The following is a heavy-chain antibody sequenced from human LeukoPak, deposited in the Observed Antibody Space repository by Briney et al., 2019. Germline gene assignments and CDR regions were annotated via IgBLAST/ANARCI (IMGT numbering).Heavy chain of an antibody. Sequence: GGSLRLSCAASGFTFSTYNMNWVRQAPGKGLEWVSYISSSSGTIYYADSVQGRFTISRDNAKNSLYLQMNSLRAEDTAVYYCARRLTASGKHYFDYWGQGALVTVSS. CDR1: GFTFSTYN. V-gene: IGHV3-48*01. CDR3: ARRLTASGKHYFDY. CDR2: ISSSSGTI. J-gene: IGHJ4*02. D-gene: IGHD6-13*01.